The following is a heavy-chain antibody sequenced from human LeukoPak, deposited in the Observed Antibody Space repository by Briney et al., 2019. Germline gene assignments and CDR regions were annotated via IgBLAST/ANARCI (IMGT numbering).Heavy chain of an antibody. D-gene: IGHD2-15*01. CDR2: IKEDGSEK. Sequence: GGSLRLSCAASGFTFSRYWMSWVRQGPGKGLDWVARIKEDGSEKDYVDSVKGRFTISRDNAKNSLYLQMNSLRAEDTAVYYCARLVVAIIAGLDVWGQGTTVTVSS. CDR1: GFTFSRYW. V-gene: IGHV3-7*05. CDR3: ARLVVAIIAGLDV. J-gene: IGHJ6*02.